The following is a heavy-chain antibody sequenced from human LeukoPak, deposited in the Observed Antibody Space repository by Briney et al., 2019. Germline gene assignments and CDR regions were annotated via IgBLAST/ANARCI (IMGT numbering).Heavy chain of an antibody. V-gene: IGHV3-23*01. CDR3: AKDITIFGVVISGSDY. CDR2: ISGSGGST. J-gene: IGHJ4*02. Sequence: GGSLRLSCAASGFTFTNYWMHWVRQTPEKGLEWVSAISGSGGSTYYADSVKGRFTISRDNSKNTLYLQMNSLRAEDTAVYYCAKDITIFGVVISGSDYWGQGTLVTVSS. D-gene: IGHD3-3*01. CDR1: GFTFTNYW.